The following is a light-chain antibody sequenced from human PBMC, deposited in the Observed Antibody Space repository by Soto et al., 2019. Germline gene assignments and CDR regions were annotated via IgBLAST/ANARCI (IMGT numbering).Light chain of an antibody. J-gene: IGLJ1*01. V-gene: IGLV2-14*01. CDR3: SSYTSTNTPYV. CDR2: EVT. CDR1: SSDVGAHYF. Sequence: QSVLTQPVSVSGSPGQSITISCTGSSSDVGAHYFVSWYHHRPGKDPQLILYEVTTRPSGISIRFSGSKSGNTASLTISGLQADNEAYYYCSSYTSTNTPYVFGTGTKVTVL.